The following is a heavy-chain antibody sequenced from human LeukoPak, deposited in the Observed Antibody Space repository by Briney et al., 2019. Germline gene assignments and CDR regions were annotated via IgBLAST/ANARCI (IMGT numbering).Heavy chain of an antibody. CDR3: TRVVSVASYYFDY. J-gene: IGHJ4*02. CDR2: ISSSSSYT. D-gene: IGHD6-19*01. V-gene: IGHV3-11*06. CDR1: GFTFSDYY. Sequence: GGSLRLSCAASGFTFSDYYMSWIRQAPGKGLEWISYISSSSSYTLFADSVKGRFTISRDNAKNSLYLQMNSLRAEDMAVYYCTRVVSVASYYFDYWGQGTLVTVSS.